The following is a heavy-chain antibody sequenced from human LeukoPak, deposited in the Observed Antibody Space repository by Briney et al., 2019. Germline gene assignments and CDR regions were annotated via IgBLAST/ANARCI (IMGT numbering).Heavy chain of an antibody. V-gene: IGHV1-69*05. CDR2: IIPIFGTA. J-gene: IGHJ4*02. CDR3: ASTPYDSSGYLRP. CDR1: GGTFSSYA. Sequence: GASVKVSCKASGGTFSSYAISWVRQAPGQGLEWMGRIIPIFGTANYAQKFQGRVTITTDESTSTAYMELSSLRSEDTAVYHCASTPYDSSGYLRPWGQGTLVTVSS. D-gene: IGHD3-22*01.